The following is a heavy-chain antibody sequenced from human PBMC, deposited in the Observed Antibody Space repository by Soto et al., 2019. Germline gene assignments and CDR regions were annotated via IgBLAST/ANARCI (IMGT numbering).Heavy chain of an antibody. CDR1: GITFSKAW. D-gene: IGHD3-10*01. J-gene: IGHJ6*04. CDR2: IKSRSDGGTT. CDR3: TTLSNGAGDNHPAYGMDD. V-gene: IGHV3-15*01. Sequence: PGGSLRLSCAASGITFSKAWMNWVRQSPGKGLEWVGRIKSRSDGGTTDYAAPVKGRFTISRDDSKNTLYLQMNSLKTEDTAVYYCTTLSNGAGDNHPAYGMDDGGIGAKLGVSS.